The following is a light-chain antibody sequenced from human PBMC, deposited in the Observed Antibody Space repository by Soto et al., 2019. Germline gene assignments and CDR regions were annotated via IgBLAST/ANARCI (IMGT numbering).Light chain of an antibody. CDR3: LQHDVNPLT. CDR2: AAS. Sequence: DIQMTQSPSSLSASVGDRVAITCRASQGVGNGLSWFQQKPGKAPKRLIYAASILQSGVPSRFSGTGSGTEFTPTISILQPEDFATYYCLQHDVNPLTFGQGTRVEIK. J-gene: IGKJ1*01. V-gene: IGKV1-17*01. CDR1: QGVGNG.